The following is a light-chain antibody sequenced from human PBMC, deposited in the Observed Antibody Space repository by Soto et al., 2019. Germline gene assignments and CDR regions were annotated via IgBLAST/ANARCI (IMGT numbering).Light chain of an antibody. CDR2: GAS. CDR3: QQYNNWLT. Sequence: EIVMTQSPATLSVSPGERATLSCRASQSVSSNLAWYQQKPGQAPRLLIYGASTRATGIPARFSGIGSGTEVTLTISSLQSEDFAVYYCQQYNNWLTFGPGTKVDIK. J-gene: IGKJ3*01. CDR1: QSVSSN. V-gene: IGKV3-15*01.